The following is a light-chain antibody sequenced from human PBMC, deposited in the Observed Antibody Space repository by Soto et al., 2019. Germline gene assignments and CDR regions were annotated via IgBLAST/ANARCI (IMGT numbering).Light chain of an antibody. J-gene: IGKJ2*01. V-gene: IGKV3-15*01. CDR3: QHYNNWPALYS. CDR1: QSVSSN. Sequence: EIVMTQSPATLSVSPGERATLSCRASQSVSSNLAWYQQKPGQAARLLIYGASTRATGIPARFSGCGSGTEFTLNISSLQSEDFAVYYCQHYNNWPALYSFGQGTKLEIK. CDR2: GAS.